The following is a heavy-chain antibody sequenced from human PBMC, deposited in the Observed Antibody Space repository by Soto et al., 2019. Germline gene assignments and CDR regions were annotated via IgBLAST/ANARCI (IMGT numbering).Heavy chain of an antibody. CDR1: GGSISSNY. Sequence: SETLSLTCTVSGGSISSNYWTWIRQPPGKGLEWIGYVYNSGSTNYNPSLKSRVTISEDTSKSQFSLKVNSMTAADTAVYYCARYRREAVAGYTLDNWGQGILGTV. CDR3: ARYRREAVAGYTLDN. V-gene: IGHV4-59*01. CDR2: VYNSGST. D-gene: IGHD6-13*01. J-gene: IGHJ4*02.